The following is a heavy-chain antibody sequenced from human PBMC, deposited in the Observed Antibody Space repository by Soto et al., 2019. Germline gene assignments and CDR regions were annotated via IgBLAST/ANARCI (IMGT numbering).Heavy chain of an antibody. V-gene: IGHV3-23*01. CDR1: GFSFSSYA. CDR3: AKDRCSGGSCYTAWFDP. CDR2: ISGSGGST. Sequence: PGGSLRLSCAASGFSFSSYAMNWVRQAPGKGLEWVLVISGSGGSTYYADSVRGRFTLSRDNSKNTLYLQMSSLRAEDTAIYYCAKDRCSGGSCYTAWFDPWGQGTLVTVSS. D-gene: IGHD2-15*01. J-gene: IGHJ5*02.